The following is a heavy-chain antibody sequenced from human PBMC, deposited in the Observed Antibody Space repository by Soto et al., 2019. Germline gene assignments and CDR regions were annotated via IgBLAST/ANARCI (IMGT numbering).Heavy chain of an antibody. CDR1: GDSVTSPYY. Sequence: QVQLQESGPGLVKPSGTLSLTCAVSGDSVTSPYYWCWVRQPPGKGLEWIGEAFHTGTTGYNPSLRRRVTISMDKSINQFSLDLSSVTAADTAVYYCARSAGWYAVHSWGPGTLVIVSS. J-gene: IGHJ4*02. CDR3: ARSAGWYAVHS. V-gene: IGHV4-4*02. D-gene: IGHD6-19*01. CDR2: AFHTGTT.